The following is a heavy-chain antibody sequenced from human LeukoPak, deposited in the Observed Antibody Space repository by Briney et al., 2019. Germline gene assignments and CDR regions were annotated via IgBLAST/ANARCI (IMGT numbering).Heavy chain of an antibody. CDR2: IRGSGGGA. CDR3: ARDPNGDYVGAFDI. V-gene: IGHV3-23*01. CDR1: GFTFSNYA. J-gene: IGHJ3*02. Sequence: GGSLRLSCTASGFTFSNYAMMWLRQAPGKGPEFISVIRGSGGGAGYADSVRGRFTISRDNSKNSLYLQMNRLRAEDAAVYYCARDPNGDYVGAFDILGQGTMVTVSS. D-gene: IGHD4-17*01.